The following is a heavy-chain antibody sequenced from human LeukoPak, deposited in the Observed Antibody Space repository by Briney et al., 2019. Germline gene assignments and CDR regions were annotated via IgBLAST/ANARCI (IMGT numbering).Heavy chain of an antibody. CDR3: ARTYSSGWYF. J-gene: IGHJ4*02. Sequence: GGSLILSCAASGFTFSSYWMHWVRQAPGKGLGWVSRINSDRSSTSYADSVKGRFTISRDNAKNTLYLQMNSLRAEDTAVYYCARTYSSGWYFGGQGTLVTVSS. CDR1: GFTFSSYW. CDR2: INSDRSST. D-gene: IGHD6-19*01. V-gene: IGHV3-74*01.